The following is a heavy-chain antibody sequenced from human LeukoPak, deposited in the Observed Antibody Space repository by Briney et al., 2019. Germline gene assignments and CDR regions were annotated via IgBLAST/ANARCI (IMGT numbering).Heavy chain of an antibody. V-gene: IGHV3-11*06. Sequence: PGGSLRLSCAASGFTFSDYYMSWIRQAPGKGLEWVSYISSSSSYTNYADSVKGRFTISRDNAKNSLYLQMNSLRAEDTAVYYCARRQQTNTPIFDYWGQGTLVTVSS. CDR1: GFTFSDYY. D-gene: IGHD6-13*01. CDR2: ISSSSSYT. CDR3: ARRQQTNTPIFDY. J-gene: IGHJ4*02.